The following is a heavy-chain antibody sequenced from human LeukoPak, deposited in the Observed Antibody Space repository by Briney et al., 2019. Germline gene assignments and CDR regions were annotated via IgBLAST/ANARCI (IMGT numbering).Heavy chain of an antibody. Sequence: SETLSLTCSVSGVSITSGSYYWGWIRQSAGKGLEWIGRVHSSGDIYHNAAFRSRAAVSGDASKNQFSLQLNSVTAADTAVYYCARGASPKDAVFFDYWGQGSLITVSS. CDR2: VHSSGDI. V-gene: IGHV4-61*02. CDR3: ARGASPKDAVFFDY. CDR1: GVSITSGSYY. J-gene: IGHJ4*02. D-gene: IGHD3-16*01.